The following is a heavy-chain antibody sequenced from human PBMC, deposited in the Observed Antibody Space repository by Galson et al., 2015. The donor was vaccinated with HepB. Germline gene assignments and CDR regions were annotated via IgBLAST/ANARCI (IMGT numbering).Heavy chain of an antibody. CDR1: GSTFSSFL. D-gene: IGHD2-21*02. CDR3: ERDHDPGDRPLWYFDL. Sequence: SLRLSCAASGSTFSSFLMSWVRQAPGKGLEWVANIKQDGSEKHYADSVKGRFTISRDNAENSMYVEMNSLKTEDTAIYYCERDHDPGDRPLWYFDLWGRGTLVTVSS. V-gene: IGHV3-7*01. CDR2: IKQDGSEK. J-gene: IGHJ2*01.